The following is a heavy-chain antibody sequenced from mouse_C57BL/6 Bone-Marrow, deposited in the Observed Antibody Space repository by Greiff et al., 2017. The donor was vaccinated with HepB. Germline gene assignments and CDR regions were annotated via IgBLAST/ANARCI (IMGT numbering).Heavy chain of an antibody. CDR2: IYPGSGST. CDR3: ARGALNYYGSSRFDY. Sequence: VQLQQSGAELVKPGASVKMSCKASGYTFTSYWITWVKQRPGQGLEWIGDIYPGSGSTNYNEKFKSKATLTVDTSSSTAYMQLSSLTSEDSAVYYCARGALNYYGSSRFDYWGQGTTLTVSS. J-gene: IGHJ2*01. V-gene: IGHV1-55*01. CDR1: GYTFTSYW. D-gene: IGHD1-1*01.